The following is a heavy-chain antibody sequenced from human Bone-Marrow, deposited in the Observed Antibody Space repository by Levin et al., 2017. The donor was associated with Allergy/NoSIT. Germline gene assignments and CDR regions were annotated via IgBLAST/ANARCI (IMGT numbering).Heavy chain of an antibody. Sequence: GESLKISCAASGFTFSSYAMSWVRQAPGKGLEWVSAISGSGGSTYYADSVKGRFTISRDNSKNTLYLQMNSLRAEDTAVYYCAKAPSGPVTTSYYWGQGTLVTVSS. D-gene: IGHD4-17*01. CDR3: AKAPSGPVTTSYY. V-gene: IGHV3-23*01. CDR1: GFTFSSYA. CDR2: ISGSGGST. J-gene: IGHJ4*02.